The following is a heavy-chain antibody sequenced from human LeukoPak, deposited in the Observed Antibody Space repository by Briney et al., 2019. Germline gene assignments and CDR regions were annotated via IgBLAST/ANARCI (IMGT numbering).Heavy chain of an antibody. J-gene: IGHJ5*02. CDR1: GGSISSGGYY. Sequence: SETLSLTCTVSGGSISSGGYYWSWIRQHPGKGLEWIGYIYYSGSTYYNPSLKSRVTISVDTSKNQFSLKLSSVTAADTAVYYCAKGPFSWYFDWLPPLDPWGQGTLVTVSS. D-gene: IGHD3-9*01. V-gene: IGHV4-31*03. CDR3: AKGPFSWYFDWLPPLDP. CDR2: IYYSGST.